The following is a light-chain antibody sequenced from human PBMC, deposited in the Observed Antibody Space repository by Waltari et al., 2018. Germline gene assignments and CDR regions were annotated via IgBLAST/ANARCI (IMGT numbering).Light chain of an antibody. CDR1: QGISNF. V-gene: IGKV1-16*01. CDR2: AAS. J-gene: IGKJ2*01. CDR3: QHYDGFPYT. Sequence: DLQMTQSPSSLSASVGRKVTITCRASQGISNFLVWFQQHPGKPPKSLIYAASTLQDGVPSRFSGRGSGTDFTLTISSLQPEDFATYYCQHYDGFPYTFGQGTRVDI.